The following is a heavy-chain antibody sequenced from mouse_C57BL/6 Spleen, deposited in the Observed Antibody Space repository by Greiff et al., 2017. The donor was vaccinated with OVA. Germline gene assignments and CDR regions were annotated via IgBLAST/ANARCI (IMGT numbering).Heavy chain of an antibody. Sequence: ESGPGLVKPSQSLSLPCSVTGYSITSGYYWNWIRQFPGNKLEWMGYISYDGSNHYNPSLKNRFSITRDTSKNQVFLKLNSVTTEDTATYYCARDSLYGNFAYWGQGTLVTVSA. CDR1: GYSITSGYY. V-gene: IGHV3-6*01. CDR3: ARDSLYGNFAY. CDR2: ISYDGSN. D-gene: IGHD2-1*01. J-gene: IGHJ3*01.